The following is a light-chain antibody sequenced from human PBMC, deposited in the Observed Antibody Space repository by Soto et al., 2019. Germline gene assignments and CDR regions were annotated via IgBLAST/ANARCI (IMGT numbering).Light chain of an antibody. CDR1: SSDVGGYNY. CDR3: SSYTSSSTYV. CDR2: DVS. J-gene: IGLJ1*01. Sequence: QSALTQPASVSGSPGQSITISCTGTSSDVGGYNYVSWYQQHPGKAPKLMTYDVSNRPSGVSNRFSGSKSGNTASLTISGLHAEDEADYYCSSYTSSSTYVFGTGTKLTVL. V-gene: IGLV2-14*01.